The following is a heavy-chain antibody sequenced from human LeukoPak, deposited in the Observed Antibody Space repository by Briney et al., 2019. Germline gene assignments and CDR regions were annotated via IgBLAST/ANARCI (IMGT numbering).Heavy chain of an antibody. CDR3: ARGAFDYPGRDYFDY. CDR1: GFSFSGYS. V-gene: IGHV3-21*06. J-gene: IGHJ4*02. Sequence: GGSLRLSCAASGFSFSGYSMNWVRQAPGKGLEWVSSISSRSSYIYYADSLKGRFTISRDNAKNSLHLQMKGLRVEDTAVYCCARGAFDYPGRDYFDYWGQGTQVTVSS. D-gene: IGHD3-9*01. CDR2: ISSRSSYI.